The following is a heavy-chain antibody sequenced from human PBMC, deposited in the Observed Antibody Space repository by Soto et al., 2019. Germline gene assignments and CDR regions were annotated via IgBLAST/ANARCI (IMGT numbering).Heavy chain of an antibody. D-gene: IGHD6-19*01. CDR2: VSHDGRNT. Sequence: VQLVESGGGVVQPGRSLRLSCAASGFTFSDYAMHWVRQAPGKGLEWVAVVSHDGRNTHYADSVKGRFTIARDSAKNTVSLEMTSLRAEDTAGYYCAKGGRQWLVTSDFNYWGQGALVTVSS. J-gene: IGHJ4*02. V-gene: IGHV3-30*18. CDR3: AKGGRQWLVTSDFNY. CDR1: GFTFSDYA.